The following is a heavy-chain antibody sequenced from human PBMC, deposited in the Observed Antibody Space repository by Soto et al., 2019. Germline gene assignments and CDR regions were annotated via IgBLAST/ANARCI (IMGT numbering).Heavy chain of an antibody. CDR1: GASVSSNIAA. CDR2: TYYRSKWYN. V-gene: IGHV6-1*01. J-gene: IGHJ5*02. Sequence: SQPLSLTCAISGASVSSNIAACNCIRQSPSRGLEWLGRTYYRSKWYNDYAVSVKSRITINPDTSKNQFSLQLNSVTPEDTAVYYCARARQYCSSTSCYWFDPWGQGTLVTVSS. D-gene: IGHD2-2*01. CDR3: ARARQYCSSTSCYWFDP.